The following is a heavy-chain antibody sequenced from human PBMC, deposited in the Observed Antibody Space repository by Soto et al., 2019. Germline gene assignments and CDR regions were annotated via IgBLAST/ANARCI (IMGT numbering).Heavy chain of an antibody. V-gene: IGHV3-33*08. J-gene: IGHJ3*02. CDR3: ARSGCSGGTCYRGYDGFDI. D-gene: IGHD2-15*01. Sequence: GGSLRLSCAASGFTFSSYAMTWVRQAPGKGLEWVAVIWYDESNKYYADSVKGRFTISRDNAKNTVDLQMNSLRGEDTAVYYCARSGCSGGTCYRGYDGFDIWGQGTKVTVSS. CDR2: IWYDESNK. CDR1: GFTFSSYA.